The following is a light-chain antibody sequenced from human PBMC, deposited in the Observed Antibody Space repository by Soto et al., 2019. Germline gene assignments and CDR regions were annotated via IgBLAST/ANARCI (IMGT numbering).Light chain of an antibody. V-gene: IGLV4-69*01. J-gene: IGLJ2*01. CDR1: SGHNSYA. CDR2: LSSDGSH. Sequence: QPVLTQSPSASASLGASVKLTCTLSSGHNSYAIAWHQQHPEKGPRYLMKLSSDGSHSKGDGIPDRFSGSSSGAERYLTISSLQSEDAADYYCQTWGTGIVVFGGGTKLTVL. CDR3: QTWGTGIVV.